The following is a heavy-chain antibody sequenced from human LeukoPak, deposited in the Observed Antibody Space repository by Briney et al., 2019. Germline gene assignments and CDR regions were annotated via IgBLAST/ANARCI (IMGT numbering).Heavy chain of an antibody. CDR2: IWCDGGNK. V-gene: IGHV3-33*01. CDR3: ARDGGSGSSSSYFDY. J-gene: IGHJ4*02. Sequence: GGSLRLSCAASGFRFSRYGMVWVRQAPGKGLESVAIIWCDGGNKYYADSVKGRFTISRDNSRNTLYLQMNSLRAEDTAVYYCARDGGSGSSSSYFDYWGQGTPVTVSS. D-gene: IGHD1-26*01. CDR1: GFRFSRYG.